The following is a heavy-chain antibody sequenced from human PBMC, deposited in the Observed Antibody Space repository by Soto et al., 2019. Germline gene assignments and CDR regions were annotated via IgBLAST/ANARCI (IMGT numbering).Heavy chain of an antibody. J-gene: IGHJ4*02. CDR3: ALNFGYSYGYQYYFDY. CDR2: INAGNGNT. V-gene: IGHV1-3*01. CDR1: GYTFTSYA. Sequence: QVQLVQSGAEVKKPGASVKVSCKASGYTFTSYAMHWARQAPGQRLEWMGWINAGNGNTKYSQKFQGRVTITRDTSASTAYMELSSMRSEDTAVYYCALNFGYSYGYQYYFDYWGQGTLVTVSS. D-gene: IGHD5-18*01.